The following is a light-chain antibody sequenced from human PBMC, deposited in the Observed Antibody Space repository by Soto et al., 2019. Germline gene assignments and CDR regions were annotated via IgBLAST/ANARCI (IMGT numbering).Light chain of an antibody. CDR1: QGISRW. CDR2: GAS. CDR3: QQSNRFPLT. Sequence: DIQMTQSPSFVSASVGVRVTITCRASQGISRWLAWYQQRPGKAPELLIYGASSLQSGVPSRFSGSGSGTDFPLTIRSLQPEDFATYYCQQSNRFPLTFGQGTRLEIK. J-gene: IGKJ5*01. V-gene: IGKV1-12*01.